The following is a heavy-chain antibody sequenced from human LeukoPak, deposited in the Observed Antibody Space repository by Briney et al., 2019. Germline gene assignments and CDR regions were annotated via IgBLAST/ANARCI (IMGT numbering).Heavy chain of an antibody. CDR3: AKDRGGAGDFDY. CDR1: EYIFMSYA. V-gene: IGHV1-3*01. D-gene: IGHD3-16*01. Sequence: GASVKVSCKASEYIFMSYAMHWVRQAPGQKFEWMGWILPDTGNTQYSQKFQGRVAFTSDTSASTAYMELSSLRSEDTAVYYCAKDRGGAGDFDYWGQGTLVTVSS. CDR2: ILPDTGNT. J-gene: IGHJ4*02.